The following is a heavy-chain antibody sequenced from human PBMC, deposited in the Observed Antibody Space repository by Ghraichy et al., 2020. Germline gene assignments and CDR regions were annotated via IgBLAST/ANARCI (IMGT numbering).Heavy chain of an antibody. CDR1: GGSFSGYY. V-gene: IGHV4-34*01. CDR3: ARGRIPGITIFGVVMEYYYGMDV. Sequence: SETLSLTCAVYGGSFSGYYWSWIRQPPGKGLEWIGEINHSGSTNYNPSLKSRVTISVDTSKNQFSLKLSSVTAADTAVYYCARGRIPGITIFGVVMEYYYGMDVWGQGTTVTVSS. J-gene: IGHJ6*02. D-gene: IGHD3-3*01. CDR2: INHSGST.